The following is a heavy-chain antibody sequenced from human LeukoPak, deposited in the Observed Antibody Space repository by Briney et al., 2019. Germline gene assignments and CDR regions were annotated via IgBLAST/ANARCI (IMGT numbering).Heavy chain of an antibody. Sequence: GGSLRLSCAASGFTFSRYAMHWVRQAPGKGLEWVAVISYDGSNKYYADSVKGRFTISRDNSKNTLYLQMNSLRAEDTAVYYCAKGGYDFWSGYYTDDAFDIWGQGTMVTVSS. V-gene: IGHV3-30-3*01. CDR2: ISYDGSNK. D-gene: IGHD3-3*01. CDR3: AKGGYDFWSGYYTDDAFDI. CDR1: GFTFSRYA. J-gene: IGHJ3*02.